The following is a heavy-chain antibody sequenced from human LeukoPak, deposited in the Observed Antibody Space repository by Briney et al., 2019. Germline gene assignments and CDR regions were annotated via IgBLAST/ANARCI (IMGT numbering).Heavy chain of an antibody. CDR2: ISASGHYT. Sequence: GGSLRLSCEASGFTFSHSAMSWVRQAPGKGLEWVSGISASGHYTYNADSAKGRLTISRDNSKNTLYLQMNSLRAEDTALYFCAKDGSWGDYYFYFYIDVWGKGTTVTVSS. V-gene: IGHV3-23*01. J-gene: IGHJ6*03. D-gene: IGHD3-16*01. CDR3: AKDGSWGDYYFYFYIDV. CDR1: GFTFSHSA.